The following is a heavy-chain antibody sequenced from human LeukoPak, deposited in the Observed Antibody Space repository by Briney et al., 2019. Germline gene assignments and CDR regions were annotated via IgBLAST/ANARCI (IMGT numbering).Heavy chain of an antibody. V-gene: IGHV3-66*01. CDR1: GFTVSSTY. CDR2: IYSGGSI. D-gene: IGHD2-21*02. Sequence: GGSLRLSCAASGFTVSSTYMSWVRQAPGKGLEWVSVIYSGGSIYYADSVKGRFTISRDNSKNTLYLQMNTLRAEDTAVYYCSRDDSFDYWGQGTLVTVSS. CDR3: SRDDSFDY. J-gene: IGHJ4*02.